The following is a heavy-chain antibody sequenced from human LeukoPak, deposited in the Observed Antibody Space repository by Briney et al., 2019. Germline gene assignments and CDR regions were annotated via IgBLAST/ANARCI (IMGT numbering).Heavy chain of an antibody. CDR1: GYSFTSYW. D-gene: IGHD1-26*01. CDR2: IYPGDSDT. CDR3: ARQGPYSGSELVF. V-gene: IGHV5-51*01. J-gene: IGHJ4*02. Sequence: GESLNISCKGSGYSFTSYWIGWVRQLPGKGLEWMGIIYPGDSDTRSSPSFQGQVTISADKSISTAYLQWSSLKASDTAMYYCARQGPYSGSELVFWGQGTLVTVSS.